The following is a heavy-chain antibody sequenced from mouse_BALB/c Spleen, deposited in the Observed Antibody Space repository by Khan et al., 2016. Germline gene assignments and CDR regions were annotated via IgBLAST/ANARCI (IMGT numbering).Heavy chain of an antibody. Sequence: VQLKESGPGLVKPSQSLSLTCTVTGYSITSDYAWNWIRQFPGNKLEWMGYISYSGSTSYNPSLKSRISITRDTSKNQFFLQLNSVTTEDTATSYCATTVVAPRFAYWGQGTLVTVSA. D-gene: IGHD1-1*01. J-gene: IGHJ3*01. V-gene: IGHV3-2*02. CDR2: ISYSGST. CDR1: GYSITSDYA. CDR3: ATTVVAPRFAY.